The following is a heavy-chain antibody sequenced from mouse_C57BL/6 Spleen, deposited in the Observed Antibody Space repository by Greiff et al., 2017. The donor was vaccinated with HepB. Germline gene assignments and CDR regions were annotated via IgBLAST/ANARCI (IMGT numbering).Heavy chain of an antibody. D-gene: IGHD1-1*01. CDR2: IDPSDSYT. V-gene: IGHV1-69*01. CDR3: ARSGGSRDWYFDV. Sequence: VQLQQPGAELVMPGASVKLSCKASGYTFTSYWMHWVKQRPGQGLEWIGEIDPSDSYTNYNQKFKGKSTLTVDKSSSTAYMQRSSLTSEDSAVYYCARSGGSRDWYFDVWGTGTTVTVSS. CDR1: GYTFTSYW. J-gene: IGHJ1*03.